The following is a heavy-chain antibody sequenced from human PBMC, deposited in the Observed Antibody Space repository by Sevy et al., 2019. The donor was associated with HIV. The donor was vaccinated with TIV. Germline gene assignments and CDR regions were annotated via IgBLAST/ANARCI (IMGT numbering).Heavy chain of an antibody. CDR2: IYPADSDT. CDR1: GYSFTTYW. V-gene: IGHV5-51*01. D-gene: IGHD3-22*01. J-gene: IGHJ3*02. CDR3: ARAGDSSGFNSFDI. Sequence: GESLKISCRGSGYSFTTYWIGWVRQMPGKGLEWMGIIYPADSDTGYSQSFQGQVTISADKSISTVYLQWSSLKASDTAMYYCARAGDSSGFNSFDIWGQGTMVTVSS.